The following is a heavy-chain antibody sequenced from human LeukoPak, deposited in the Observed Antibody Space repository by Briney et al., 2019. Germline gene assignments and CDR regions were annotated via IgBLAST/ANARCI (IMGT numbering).Heavy chain of an antibody. Sequence: GGSLRLSCAASGFTFSSYAMHWVRQAPGKGLEWVAVISYDGSNKYYADSVKGRFTISRDNSKNMLYLQMNSLRAEDTAVYYCARDPYYYGSGSYYSRPGRGSYFDYWGQGTLVTVSS. J-gene: IGHJ4*02. CDR3: ARDPYYYGSGSYYSRPGRGSYFDY. CDR1: GFTFSSYA. V-gene: IGHV3-30-3*01. D-gene: IGHD3-10*01. CDR2: ISYDGSNK.